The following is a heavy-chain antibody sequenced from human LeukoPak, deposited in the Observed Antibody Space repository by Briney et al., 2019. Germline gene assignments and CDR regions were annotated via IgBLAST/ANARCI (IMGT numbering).Heavy chain of an antibody. CDR2: IYYCGST. D-gene: IGHD3-10*01. CDR3: ARVSPMVRGVIDY. Sequence: SETLSLTCTVSGGSISSYYWSWIRQPPGKGLEWIGYIYYCGSTNYNPSLKSRVTISVDTSKNQFSLKLSSVTAADTAVYYCARVSPMVRGVIDYWGQGTLVTVSS. J-gene: IGHJ4*02. V-gene: IGHV4-59*01. CDR1: GGSISSYY.